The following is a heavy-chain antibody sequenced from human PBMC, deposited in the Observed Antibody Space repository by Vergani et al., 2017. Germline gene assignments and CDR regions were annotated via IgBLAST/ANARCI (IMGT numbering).Heavy chain of an antibody. CDR1: EFTFSNYA. V-gene: IGHV3-23*01. CDR3: AKQYFVSENYLFDY. CDR2: ISGSGVSA. Sequence: EVQLLESGGGLVQPGGSLRLTCAASEFTFSNYAMNWVRQAPGKGLEWVSGISGSGVSAYYTDPVKGRFTISRDNSKNMLFLQMNNLRTEDTAIYYCAKQYFVSENYLFDYWGQGTLVTVSS. D-gene: IGHD3-9*01. J-gene: IGHJ4*02.